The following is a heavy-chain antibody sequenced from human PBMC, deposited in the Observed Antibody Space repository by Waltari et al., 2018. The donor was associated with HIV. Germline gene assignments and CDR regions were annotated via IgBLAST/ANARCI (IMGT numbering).Heavy chain of an antibody. V-gene: IGHV3-30*04. CDR1: GFTFSSYA. CDR2: ISYDGSNK. CDR3: ARGVGAPPY. J-gene: IGHJ4*02. Sequence: QVQLVESGGGVVQPGRSLRLSCAASGFTFSSYAMHWVRQAPGKGLEWVAVISYDGSNKYYADSVKGRFTISRDNSKNTLYLQMNTLRAEDTAVYYCARGVGAPPYWGQGTLVTVSS. D-gene: IGHD1-26*01.